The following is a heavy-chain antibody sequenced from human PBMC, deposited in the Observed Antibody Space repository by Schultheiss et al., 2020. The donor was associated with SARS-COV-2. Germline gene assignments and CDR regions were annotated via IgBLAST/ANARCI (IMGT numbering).Heavy chain of an antibody. J-gene: IGHJ4*02. CDR3: ASLTGYPDY. D-gene: IGHD3-9*01. Sequence: GGSLRLSCAASGLIFDDYAMHWVRQAPGKGLEWVSGISWNSGSIAYADSVKGRFTISRDNAKNSLYLQMNSLRAEDTAVYYCASLTGYPDYWGQGTLVTVSS. V-gene: IGHV3-9*01. CDR1: GLIFDDYA. CDR2: ISWNSGSI.